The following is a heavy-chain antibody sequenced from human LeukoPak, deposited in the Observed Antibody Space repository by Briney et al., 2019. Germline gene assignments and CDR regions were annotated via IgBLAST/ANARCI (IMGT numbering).Heavy chain of an antibody. J-gene: IGHJ6*03. CDR2: INPNSGGT. CDR1: GYTFTGYY. D-gene: IGHD3-10*01. V-gene: IGHV1-2*02. Sequence: ASVKVSCKASGYTFTGYYMHWARQAPGQGLEWMGWINPNSGGTNYAQKLQGRVTMTRNTSISTAYMELSSLRSEDTAVYYCARRGVLLWFGELSPLGYYYYYMDVWGKGTTVTISS. CDR3: ARRGVLLWFGELSPLGYYYYYMDV.